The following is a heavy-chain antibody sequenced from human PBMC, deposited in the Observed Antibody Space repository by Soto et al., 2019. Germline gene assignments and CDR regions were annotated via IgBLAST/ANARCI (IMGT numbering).Heavy chain of an antibody. CDR3: ARDLDFMITFGGVIADAFDI. CDR1: GDSVSSNSAA. CDR2: TYYRSKWYN. Sequence: SQTLSLTCAISGDSVSSNSAAWNWIRQSPSRGLEWLGRTYYRSKWYNDYAVSVKSRITINPDTSKNQFSLQLNSVTPEDTAVYYCARDLDFMITFGGVIADAFDIWGQGTMVTASS. D-gene: IGHD3-16*02. J-gene: IGHJ3*02. V-gene: IGHV6-1*01.